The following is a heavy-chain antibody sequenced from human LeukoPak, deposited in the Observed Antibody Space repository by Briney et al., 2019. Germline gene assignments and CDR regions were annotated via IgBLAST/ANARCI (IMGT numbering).Heavy chain of an antibody. CDR3: ARLRGWFEVRAFDV. J-gene: IGHJ3*01. Sequence: GESLKISCRGSGYSFSSSWIGWVRQMPGKGLEWMGIIYPGDSDTKYSPSFQGQVTISVDKSISTAYLQWSSLKASDTAMYYCARLRGWFEVRAFDVWGQGTKVTVSS. V-gene: IGHV5-51*01. CDR2: IYPGDSDT. CDR1: GYSFSSSW. D-gene: IGHD6-19*01.